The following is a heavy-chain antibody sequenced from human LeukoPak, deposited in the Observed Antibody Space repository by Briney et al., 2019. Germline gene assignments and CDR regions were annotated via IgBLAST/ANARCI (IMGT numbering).Heavy chain of an antibody. Sequence: SVKVSCRASGGTFSSYAISWVRQAPGQGLEWMGGIIPIFGTANYAQKFQGRVTITADESTSTAYMELSSLRSEDTAVYYCARAGYYGSGEEGYYYYMDVWGKGTTVTVSS. V-gene: IGHV1-69*01. CDR2: IIPIFGTA. J-gene: IGHJ6*03. CDR3: ARAGYYGSGEEGYYYYMDV. CDR1: GGTFSSYA. D-gene: IGHD3-10*01.